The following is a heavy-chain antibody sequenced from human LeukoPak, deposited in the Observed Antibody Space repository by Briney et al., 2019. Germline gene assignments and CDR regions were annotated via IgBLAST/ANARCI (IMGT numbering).Heavy chain of an antibody. CDR2: INHSGST. D-gene: IGHD3-16*01. V-gene: IGHV4-34*01. J-gene: IGHJ4*02. CDR1: GGSFSGYY. Sequence: SETLSLTCAVYGGSFSGYYWSWIRQPPGKGLEWIGEINHSGSTNYNPSLKSRVTISVDTSKNQFSLKLSSVTAADTAVYYCARGRMRYYDCVWGSSTFDYWGQGTLVTVSS. CDR3: ARGRMRYYDCVWGSSTFDY.